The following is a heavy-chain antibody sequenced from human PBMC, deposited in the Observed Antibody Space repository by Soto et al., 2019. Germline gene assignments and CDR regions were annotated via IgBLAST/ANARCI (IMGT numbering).Heavy chain of an antibody. D-gene: IGHD1-26*01. J-gene: IGHJ4*02. V-gene: IGHV1-69*01. CDR2: IIPIFGTA. Sequence: QVQLVQSGAEVKKPGSSVKVSCKASGGTFSSYAISWVRQAPGQGLEWMGGIIPIFGTANYAQKFQGRVTITADESTSTAYMELSSLSSEDKAVYYCARVPSYQHGFDYWGQGTLVTVSS. CDR3: ARVPSYQHGFDY. CDR1: GGTFSSYA.